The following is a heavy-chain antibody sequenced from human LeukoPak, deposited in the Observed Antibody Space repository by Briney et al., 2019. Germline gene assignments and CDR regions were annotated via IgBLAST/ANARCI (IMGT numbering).Heavy chain of an antibody. V-gene: IGHV3-33*01. Sequence: GGPLRLSCAASGFTFSSYGMHWVRQAPGKGLEWVAVIWSDGSNKYYADSVKGRFTISRDNSKNTLYLQMSTLRVEDTAVYYGARLGPKWGLDYWGQGTLVTVSS. CDR2: IWSDGSNK. J-gene: IGHJ4*02. CDR1: GFTFSSYG. CDR3: ARLGPKWGLDY. D-gene: IGHD1-26*01.